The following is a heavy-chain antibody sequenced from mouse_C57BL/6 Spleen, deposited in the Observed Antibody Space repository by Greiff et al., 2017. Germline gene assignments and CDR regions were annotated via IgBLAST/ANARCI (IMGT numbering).Heavy chain of an antibody. CDR3: ARGGAYYSNYVWYFDV. CDR2: INPNNGGT. V-gene: IGHV1-26*01. D-gene: IGHD2-5*01. CDR1: GYTFTDYY. Sequence: VQLQQSGPELVKPGASVKISCKASGYTFTDYYMNWVKQSHGKSLEWIGDINPNNGGTSYNQKFKGKATLTVDKSSSTAYMELRSLTSEDSAVYYCARGGAYYSNYVWYFDVWGTGTTVTVSS. J-gene: IGHJ1*03.